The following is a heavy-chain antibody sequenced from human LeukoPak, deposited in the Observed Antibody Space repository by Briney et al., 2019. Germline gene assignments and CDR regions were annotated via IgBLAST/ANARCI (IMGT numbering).Heavy chain of an antibody. CDR2: ISSSSSYI. CDR1: GFTFSSYR. Sequence: GGALRLSCAASGFTFSSYRMNWVRQAPGKGLEWVSSISSSSSYIYYADSVKGRFTISRDNAKNSLYLQMNSLRAEDTAVNYCAREAPRAQYYYYYYGMDVWGQGTTVTVSS. J-gene: IGHJ6*02. V-gene: IGHV3-21*01. CDR3: AREAPRAQYYYYYYGMDV.